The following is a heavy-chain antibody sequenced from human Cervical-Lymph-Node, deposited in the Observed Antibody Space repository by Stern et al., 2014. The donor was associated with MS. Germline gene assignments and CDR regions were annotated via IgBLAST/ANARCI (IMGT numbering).Heavy chain of an antibody. CDR3: ARPKAVVPAALFGYYGMDV. CDR2: ISSSGSTI. J-gene: IGHJ6*02. Sequence: VQLEESGGGLVKPGGSLRLSCAASGFTFSDYYMSWIRQAPGKGLEWVSYISSSGSTIYYADSVKGRFTISRDNAKNSLYLQMNSLRAEDTAVYYCARPKAVVPAALFGYYGMDVWGQGTTVTVSS. CDR1: GFTFSDYY. D-gene: IGHD2-2*01. V-gene: IGHV3-11*01.